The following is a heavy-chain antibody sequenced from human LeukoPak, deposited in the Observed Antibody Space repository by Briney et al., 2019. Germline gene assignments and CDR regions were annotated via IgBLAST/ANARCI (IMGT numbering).Heavy chain of an antibody. CDR2: ISWNSGSI. V-gene: IGHV3-9*01. CDR1: GFTFDDYA. J-gene: IGHJ5*02. CDR3: ARGADDYGGSKYNWFDP. D-gene: IGHD4-23*01. Sequence: PGGSLRLSCAASGFTFDDYAMHWVRQAPGRGLEWVSGISWNSGSIGYADSVKGRFTISRDNSKNTLYLQMNSLRPEDTAVYYCARGADDYGGSKYNWFDPWGQGTLVTVSS.